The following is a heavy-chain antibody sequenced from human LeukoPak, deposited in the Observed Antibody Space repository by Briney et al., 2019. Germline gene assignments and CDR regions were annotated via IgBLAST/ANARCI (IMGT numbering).Heavy chain of an antibody. Sequence: GGSLRLSCAASGFTISSYDMHWVRQATGKGLKWVSAIGTTGDTYYSQSVRGRFTISRENAKNSLFLQMNSLRAGDAAVYFCASSPSYSSSWYALDSWGQGTLVTVSS. CDR2: IGTTGDT. V-gene: IGHV3-13*01. CDR1: GFTISSYD. D-gene: IGHD6-13*01. CDR3: ASSPSYSSSWYALDS. J-gene: IGHJ4*02.